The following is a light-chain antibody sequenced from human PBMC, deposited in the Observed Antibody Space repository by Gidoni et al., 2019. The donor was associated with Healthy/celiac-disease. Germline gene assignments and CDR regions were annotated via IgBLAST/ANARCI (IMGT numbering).Light chain of an antibody. J-gene: IGKJ1*01. Sequence: EIVMTQSPATLSVSPGERATLSCRASQSVSSNLAWYQQKPGQAPRLLIYGASTRATGIPARFRGSGSGTEFTLTISSLQSEDFAVYYCQQYNNWPWTFXXXTKVEIK. CDR2: GAS. CDR3: QQYNNWPWT. V-gene: IGKV3-15*01. CDR1: QSVSSN.